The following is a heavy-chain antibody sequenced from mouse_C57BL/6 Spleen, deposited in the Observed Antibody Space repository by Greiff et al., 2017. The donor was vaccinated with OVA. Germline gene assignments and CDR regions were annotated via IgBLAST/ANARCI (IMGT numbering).Heavy chain of an antibody. J-gene: IGHJ2*01. CDR1: GYSFTGYY. D-gene: IGHD1-1*01. V-gene: IGHV1-42*01. CDR2: INPSTGGT. Sequence: VQLKESGPELVKPGASVKISCKASGYSFTGYYMNWVKQSPEKSLEWIGEINPSTGGTTYNQKFKAKATLTVDKSSSTAYMQLKSLTSEDSAVYYCARGGYGSSPFDYWGQGTTLTVSS. CDR3: ARGGYGSSPFDY.